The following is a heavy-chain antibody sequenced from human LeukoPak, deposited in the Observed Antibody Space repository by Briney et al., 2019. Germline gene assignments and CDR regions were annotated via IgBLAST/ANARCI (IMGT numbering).Heavy chain of an antibody. J-gene: IGHJ4*02. CDR2: INHSGST. CDR1: GGSISSSSYY. Sequence: SETLSLTCTVSGGSISSSSYYWGWIRQPPGKGLEWIGEINHSGSTNYNPSLKSRVTISVDTSKNQFSLKLSSVTAADTAVYYCAKDLGYSSGWYPLDYWGQGTLVTVSS. CDR3: AKDLGYSSGWYPLDY. D-gene: IGHD6-19*01. V-gene: IGHV4-39*07.